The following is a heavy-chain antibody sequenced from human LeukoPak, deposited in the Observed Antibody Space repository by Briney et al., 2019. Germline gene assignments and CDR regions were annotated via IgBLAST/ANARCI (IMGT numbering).Heavy chain of an antibody. Sequence: GGSLRLSCAASGFTFDDYGMSWVRQAPGKGLEWVSGINWNGGSTGYADSVKGRFTISRDNAKNSLFLQMNSLRAEDTALYYCAKDNGSSWYHHFDYWGQGTLVTVSS. CDR2: INWNGGST. D-gene: IGHD6-13*01. CDR3: AKDNGSSWYHHFDY. V-gene: IGHV3-20*04. CDR1: GFTFDDYG. J-gene: IGHJ4*02.